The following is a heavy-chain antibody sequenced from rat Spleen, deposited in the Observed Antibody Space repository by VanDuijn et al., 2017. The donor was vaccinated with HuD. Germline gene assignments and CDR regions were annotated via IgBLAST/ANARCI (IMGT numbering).Heavy chain of an antibody. CDR3: ARRHYGYTDYFDY. CDR2: ISPSGGNT. D-gene: IGHD1-9*01. J-gene: IGHJ2*01. CDR1: GFTFNSYD. Sequence: EVQLVESDGGLVQPGRSLKLSCAASGFTFNSYDMAWVRQAPTKGLEWVASISPSGGNTYYRDSVKGRFTVSRDNAKSTLYLQMDSLRSEDTATYYCARRHYGYTDYFDYWGQGVMVTVSS. V-gene: IGHV5S23*01.